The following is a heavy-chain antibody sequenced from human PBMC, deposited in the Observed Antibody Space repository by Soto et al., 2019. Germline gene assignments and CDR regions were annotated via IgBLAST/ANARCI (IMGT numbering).Heavy chain of an antibody. CDR1: GGSFSGYY. D-gene: IGHD3-16*02. Sequence: PSETLSLTCAVYGGSFSGYYWSWIRQPPGKGLEWIGEINHSGSTNYNPSLKSRVTISVDTSRNQFSLKLSSVTAADTAVYYCARDPHRSRWVKSCYFDYWGQGTLVTVSS. CDR2: INHSGST. V-gene: IGHV4-34*01. CDR3: ARDPHRSRWVKSCYFDY. J-gene: IGHJ4*02.